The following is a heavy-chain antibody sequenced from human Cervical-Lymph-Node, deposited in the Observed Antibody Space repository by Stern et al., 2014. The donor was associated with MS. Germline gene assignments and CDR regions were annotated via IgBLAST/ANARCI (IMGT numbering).Heavy chain of an antibody. J-gene: IGHJ4*02. CDR1: GYSFTIYY. CDR3: ARHVQGFDY. CDR2: IYPYDSDT. Sequence: EVQLMQSGAEVKKPGGSLKISCKLSGYSFTIYYIALVRQMPGKGLVWMCFIYPYDSDTTYSPSFQGQVPISADKSITTAYLQWSSLRASDTAMYYCARHVQGFDYWGQGTLVTVSS. V-gene: IGHV5-51*01.